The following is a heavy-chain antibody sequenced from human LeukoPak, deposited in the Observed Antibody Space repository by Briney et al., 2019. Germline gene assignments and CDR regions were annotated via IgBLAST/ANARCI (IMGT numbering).Heavy chain of an antibody. J-gene: IGHJ4*02. CDR3: ARIHRYCSGGACYVLDN. CDR1: GGSISSNNYF. Sequence: PSETLSLTCTVSGGSISSNNYFWGWIRQPPGKGLEWIGSIYYSGSTNYNPSFKSRITISVDTSRNQFSLQLSSVTAADTAVYYCARIHRYCSGGACYVLDNWGQGTLVAVSS. CDR2: IYYSGST. D-gene: IGHD2-15*01. V-gene: IGHV4-39*07.